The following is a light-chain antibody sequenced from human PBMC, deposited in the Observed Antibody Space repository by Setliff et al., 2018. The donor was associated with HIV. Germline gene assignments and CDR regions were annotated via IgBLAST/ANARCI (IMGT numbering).Light chain of an antibody. J-gene: IGLJ3*02. V-gene: IGLV2-14*01. CDR3: SSYAGADTWM. Sequence: QSAMTQPASVSGSPGQSITISCTGTSSDVGGYNYVSWYQQHPGKAPKLMIYEVSNRPSGVSNRFSGSKSGNTASLTISGLQAEDEADYYCSSYAGADTWMFGGGTK. CDR2: EVS. CDR1: SSDVGGYNY.